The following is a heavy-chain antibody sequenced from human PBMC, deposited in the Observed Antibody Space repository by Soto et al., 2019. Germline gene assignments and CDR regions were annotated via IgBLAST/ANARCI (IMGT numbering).Heavy chain of an antibody. J-gene: IGHJ6*02. CDR2: ISSSSSTI. CDR1: GLTFSSYS. D-gene: IGHD3-9*01. Sequence: PGGSMRLSCAASGLTFSSYSMNWVRQAPGKGLEWVSYISSSSSTIYYADSVKGRFTISKDTSKNQVVLTMTNMDPVDTATYYCARMTYYDILTGYSPGDYYYGMDVWGQGTTVTVSS. V-gene: IGHV3-48*04. CDR3: ARMTYYDILTGYSPGDYYYGMDV.